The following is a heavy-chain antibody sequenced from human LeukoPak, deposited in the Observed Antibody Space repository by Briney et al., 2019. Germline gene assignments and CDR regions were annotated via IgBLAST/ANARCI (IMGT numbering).Heavy chain of an antibody. Sequence: SETLSPTCTVSGGSISSYYWSWIRQPPGKGLEWIGYIYYSGSTNYNPSLKSRVTISVDTSKNQFSLKLSSVTAADTAVYYCARARKDHYDFWSGPYYFDYWGQGTLVTVSS. J-gene: IGHJ4*02. D-gene: IGHD3-3*01. V-gene: IGHV4-59*01. CDR3: ARARKDHYDFWSGPYYFDY. CDR2: IYYSGST. CDR1: GGSISSYY.